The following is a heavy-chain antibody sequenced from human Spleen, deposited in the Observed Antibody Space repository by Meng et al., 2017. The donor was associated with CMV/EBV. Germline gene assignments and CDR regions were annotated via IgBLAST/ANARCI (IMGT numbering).Heavy chain of an antibody. Sequence: GESLKISCAASGFTFSSSVMYWVRQAPGKGLDWVSIISYDGNDKDYADSVKGRFSISRDNSQNMLYLDMNSLRAEGTAIYYCARSVVVPAAMGIDYWGQGTLVTVSS. J-gene: IGHJ4*02. D-gene: IGHD2-2*01. CDR3: ARSVVVPAAMGIDY. CDR2: ISYDGNDK. CDR1: GFTFSSSV. V-gene: IGHV3-30-3*01.